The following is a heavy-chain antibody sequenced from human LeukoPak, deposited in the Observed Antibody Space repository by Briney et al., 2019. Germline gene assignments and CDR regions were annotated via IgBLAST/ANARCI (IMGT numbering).Heavy chain of an antibody. V-gene: IGHV4-59*08. CDR1: GGSISSYY. Sequence: SETLSLTCTVSGGSISSYYWSWIRQPPGKGLEWIGYIYSSGGTNYNPSLKSRVTISVDTSKNQFSLKLNSVTAADTAVYYCARHAYYYDSSGYLPYYFDYWGQGTLVTVSS. CDR3: ARHAYYYDSSGYLPYYFDY. CDR2: IYSSGGT. J-gene: IGHJ4*02. D-gene: IGHD3-22*01.